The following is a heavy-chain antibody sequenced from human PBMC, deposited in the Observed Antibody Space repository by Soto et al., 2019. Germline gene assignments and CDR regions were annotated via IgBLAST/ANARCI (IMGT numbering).Heavy chain of an antibody. CDR3: MRGGWGDSPIDC. Sequence: ASVKVSCKTSGYTFSAYYVHWARLAPGRGFQWLGWINPSNEITAFSQFFQGRVTMTRDTSTNTVHMELNSLTSDDTAVYYCMRGGWGDSPIDCWGQGTQVTVSS. V-gene: IGHV1-2*02. CDR1: GYTFSAYY. D-gene: IGHD2-15*01. CDR2: INPSNEIT. J-gene: IGHJ4*02.